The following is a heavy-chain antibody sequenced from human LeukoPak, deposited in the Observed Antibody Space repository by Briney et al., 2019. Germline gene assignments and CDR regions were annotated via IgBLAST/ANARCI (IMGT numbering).Heavy chain of an antibody. Sequence: GGSLRLSCAAHRYKISDSYMTSIRQAPGKGLEWVSYISSSSSYTNYADSVKGRFTISRDNSKNTLYLQMNSLRAEDTDVYYCARALRRPVDAFCIWGQGTMVTVSS. CDR1: RYKISDSY. D-gene: IGHD1-14*01. J-gene: IGHJ3*02. CDR2: ISSSSSYT. CDR3: ARALRRPVDAFCI. V-gene: IGHV3-11*05.